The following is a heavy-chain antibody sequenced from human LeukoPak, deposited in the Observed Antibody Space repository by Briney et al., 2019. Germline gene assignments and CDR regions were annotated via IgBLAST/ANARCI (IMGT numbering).Heavy chain of an antibody. D-gene: IGHD2-21*01. CDR2: INPSSGGT. CDR3: AREGGDEEPNAFDI. CDR1: GYTFTGYY. Sequence: GASVKVSCKASGYTFTGYYMHWVRQAPGQGLEWMGRINPSSGGTNYAQKFQGRVTMTRDTSISTAYMELSRLRSDDTAVYYCAREGGDEEPNAFDIWGQGTMVTVSS. V-gene: IGHV1-2*06. J-gene: IGHJ3*02.